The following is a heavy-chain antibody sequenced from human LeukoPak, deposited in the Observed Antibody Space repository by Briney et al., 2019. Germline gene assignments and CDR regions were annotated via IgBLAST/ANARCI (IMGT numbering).Heavy chain of an antibody. CDR3: ARGSSSSWYYYYYGMDV. D-gene: IGHD6-13*01. J-gene: IGHJ6*02. CDR2: IGTAGDT. Sequence: GSLRLSCAASGFTFSRYDMHWVRQATGKGLEWVSAIGTAGDTYYPGSVKGRFTISRENAKNSLYLQMNSLRAGDTAVYYCARGSSSSWYYYYYGMDVWGLGTLVTVSS. CDR1: GFTFSRYD. V-gene: IGHV3-13*01.